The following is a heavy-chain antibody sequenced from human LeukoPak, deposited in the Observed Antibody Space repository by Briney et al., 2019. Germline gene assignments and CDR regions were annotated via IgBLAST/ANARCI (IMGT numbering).Heavy chain of an antibody. CDR2: INAGNGNT. V-gene: IGHV1-3*01. Sequence: ASVKVSCKASGYTFTSYAMHWVRQAPGQRLEWMGWINAGNGNTKYSQKFQGRVTITRDTSASTAYMELSSLRSEDTAVYYCASLSPAVLLWFGEFPSDYYYYGTDVWGQGTTVTVSS. J-gene: IGHJ6*02. D-gene: IGHD3-10*01. CDR1: GYTFTSYA. CDR3: ASLSPAVLLWFGEFPSDYYYYGTDV.